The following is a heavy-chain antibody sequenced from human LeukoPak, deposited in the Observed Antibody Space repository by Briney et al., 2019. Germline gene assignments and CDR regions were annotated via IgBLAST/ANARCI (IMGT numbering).Heavy chain of an antibody. CDR3: ARHTGYYGSGSYYRRDYYYYYMDV. J-gene: IGHJ6*03. Sequence: SETLSLTCTVSGYSISSGYYWGWIRQPPGKGLEWTGSIDHSGSTNYNPSLKSRVTISVDTSKNQFSLKLSSVTAADTAVYYCARHTGYYGSGSYYRRDYYYYYMDVWGKGTTVTISS. V-gene: IGHV4-38-2*02. CDR2: IDHSGST. CDR1: GYSISSGYY. D-gene: IGHD3-10*01.